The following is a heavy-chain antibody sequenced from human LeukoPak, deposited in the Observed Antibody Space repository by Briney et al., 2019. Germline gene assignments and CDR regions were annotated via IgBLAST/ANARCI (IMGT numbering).Heavy chain of an antibody. CDR2: INHSGST. CDR1: GGSFGGYY. V-gene: IGHV4-34*01. CDR3: ARGRSRITIFGVVITNKGFDY. D-gene: IGHD3-3*01. Sequence: SETLSLTCAVYGGSFGGYYWSWIRQPPGKGLEWIGEINHSGSTNYNPSLKSRVTISVDTSKNQFSLKLSSVTAADTAVYYCARGRSRITIFGVVITNKGFDYWGQGTLVTVSS. J-gene: IGHJ4*02.